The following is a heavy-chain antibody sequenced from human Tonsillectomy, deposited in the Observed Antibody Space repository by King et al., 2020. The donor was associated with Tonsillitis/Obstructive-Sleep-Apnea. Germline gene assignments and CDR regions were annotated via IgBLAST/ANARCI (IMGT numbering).Heavy chain of an antibody. CDR2: IHHSGST. CDR3: ARAPYYGDDY. D-gene: IGHD4-17*01. CDR1: RGSFSDYY. Sequence: VQLQQWGAGLLKPSETLSLTCAVYRGSFSDYYWSWIRQPPGKGLEWIGEIHHSGSTNYNPSLQSRLTISIDTSKNQFSLKLSSVTAADTAVYYCARAPYYGDDYWGQGPLVTVSS. V-gene: IGHV4-34*01. J-gene: IGHJ4*02.